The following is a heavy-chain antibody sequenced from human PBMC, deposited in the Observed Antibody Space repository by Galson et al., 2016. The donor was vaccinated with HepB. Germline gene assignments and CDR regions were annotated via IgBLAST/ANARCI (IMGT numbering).Heavy chain of an antibody. D-gene: IGHD4-23*01. J-gene: IGHJ5*02. V-gene: IGHV1-8*01. CDR3: ARDYGGNSGWFDP. CDR2: MSPNSGNT. CDR1: GYTFTNYD. Sequence: SCKASGYTFTNYDINWVRQATGQGLEWLGWMSPNSGNTGYAQNFQGRVTLTRDTSISTAYMELSSLRSDDTAVYYCARDYGGNSGWFDPWGQGTLVTVSS.